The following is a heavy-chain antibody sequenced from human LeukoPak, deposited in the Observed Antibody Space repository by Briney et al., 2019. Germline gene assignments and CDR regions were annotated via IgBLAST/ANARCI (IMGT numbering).Heavy chain of an antibody. J-gene: IGHJ5*02. Sequence: GESLKISCKGSGYNFKNYWIAWVRQMPGKGLEWMGIIFPDDSDARYSPSFQGQVTFSADKSTSTAYLQWSSPKASDTAMYFCATVDIGYGSRSYYRSWGKGTLVTVSS. D-gene: IGHD3-10*01. CDR2: IFPDDSDA. CDR3: ATVDIGYGSRSYYRS. V-gene: IGHV5-51*01. CDR1: GYNFKNYW.